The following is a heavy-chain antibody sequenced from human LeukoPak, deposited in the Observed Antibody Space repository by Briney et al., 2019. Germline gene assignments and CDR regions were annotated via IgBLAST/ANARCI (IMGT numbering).Heavy chain of an antibody. V-gene: IGHV3-74*01. J-gene: IGHJ6*02. Sequence: PGGSLRLSCAASGFTFSSYWMHWVRQAPGKGLVWVSRINSDGSSTSYADSVKGRFTISRDNAKNTLYLQMNSLRAEDTAVYYCARWDEYQLDYDMDVWGQGTTVTVSS. CDR1: GFTFSSYW. CDR3: ARWDEYQLDYDMDV. CDR2: INSDGSST. D-gene: IGHD2-2*01.